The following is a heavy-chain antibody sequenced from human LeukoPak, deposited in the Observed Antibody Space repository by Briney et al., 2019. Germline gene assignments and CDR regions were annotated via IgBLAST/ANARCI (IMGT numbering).Heavy chain of an antibody. Sequence: PSETLSLTCTVSGYSISSGYYWGWIRQPPGKGLEWIGSIYHSGSTYYNPSLKSRVTISVDTSKNQFSLKLSSVTAADTAVYYCARKAVYIDAFDIWVQGTMVTVSS. CDR1: GYSISSGYY. J-gene: IGHJ3*02. CDR2: IYHSGST. D-gene: IGHD2-2*02. V-gene: IGHV4-38-2*02. CDR3: ARKAVYIDAFDI.